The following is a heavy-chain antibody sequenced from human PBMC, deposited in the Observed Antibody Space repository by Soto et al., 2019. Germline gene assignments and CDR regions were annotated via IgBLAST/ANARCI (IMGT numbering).Heavy chain of an antibody. CDR3: ATGNRYGDCSSTSCFLTTYYMDV. V-gene: IGHV1-24*01. D-gene: IGHD2-2*03. CDR2: FDPEDGET. J-gene: IGHJ6*03. CDR1: GGTFSIYA. Sequence: ASLKLSCKASGGTFSIYAISCLRQAPGKGLEWMGGFDPEDGETIYAQKFQGRVTMTEDTSTDTAYMELSSLRSEDTAVYYCATGNRYGDCSSTSCFLTTYYMDVWGKGTTVTVSS.